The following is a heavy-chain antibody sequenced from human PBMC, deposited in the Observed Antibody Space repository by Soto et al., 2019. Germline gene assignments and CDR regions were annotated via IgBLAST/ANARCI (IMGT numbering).Heavy chain of an antibody. J-gene: IGHJ4*02. CDR3: AKVGVALYDY. D-gene: IGHD6-19*01. V-gene: IGHV3-30*18. CDR2: ISYDGSNK. CDR1: GFTFSSYG. Sequence: GGSLRLSCAASGFTFSSYGMHWVRQAPGKGLEWVAVISYDGSNKYYADSVKGRFTISRDNSKNTLYLQMNSLRAEDTAVYYCAKVGVALYDYWGQGTLVTVSS.